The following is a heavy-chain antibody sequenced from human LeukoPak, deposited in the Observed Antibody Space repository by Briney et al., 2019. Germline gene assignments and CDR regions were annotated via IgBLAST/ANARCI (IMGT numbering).Heavy chain of an antibody. Sequence: GRSLRLSCAASGFTFDDYAMHWVRQAPGKGLEGESGISWNSGSIGYADSVKGRFTISRDNAKNSLYLQMNSLRAEDTALYYCAKFLTPYDILTNDAFDIWGQGTMVTVSS. CDR3: AKFLTPYDILTNDAFDI. CDR1: GFTFDDYA. J-gene: IGHJ3*02. V-gene: IGHV3-9*01. CDR2: ISWNSGSI. D-gene: IGHD3-9*01.